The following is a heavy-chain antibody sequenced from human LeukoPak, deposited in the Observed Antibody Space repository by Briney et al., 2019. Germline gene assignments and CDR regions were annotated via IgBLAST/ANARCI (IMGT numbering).Heavy chain of an antibody. V-gene: IGHV1-8*01. CDR2: MNPNSGNT. D-gene: IGHD2-2*01. J-gene: IGHJ4*02. Sequence: GASVKVSCKASGYTFTSYDINWVRQATGQGLEWMGCMNPNSGNTGYAQKFQGRVTMTRNTSISTAYMELSSLRSEDTAVYYCARGLGYCSSTSCRKPFDYWGQGTLVTVSS. CDR3: ARGLGYCSSTSCRKPFDY. CDR1: GYTFTSYD.